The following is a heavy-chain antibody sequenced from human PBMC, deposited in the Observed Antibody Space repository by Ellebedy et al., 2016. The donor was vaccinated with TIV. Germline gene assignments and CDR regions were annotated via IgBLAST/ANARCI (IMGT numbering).Heavy chain of an antibody. V-gene: IGHV3-30-3*01. Sequence: GGSLRLXXAASGFTFSSYAMHWVRQAPGKGLEWVAVISYDGSNKYYADSVKGRFTISRDNSKNTLYLQMNSLRDEDTAVYYCANGTNFDYWGQGTLVTVSS. D-gene: IGHD1-14*01. CDR3: ANGTNFDY. CDR2: ISYDGSNK. CDR1: GFTFSSYA. J-gene: IGHJ4*02.